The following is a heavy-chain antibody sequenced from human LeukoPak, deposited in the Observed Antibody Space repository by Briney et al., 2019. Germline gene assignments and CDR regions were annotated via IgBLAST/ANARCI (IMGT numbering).Heavy chain of an antibody. J-gene: IGHJ4*02. CDR3: ARHGTDYYGSGSYYYFDY. Sequence: SETLSLTCTVSGGSISSSSYYWGWIRQPPGKGLGWFGSIYYSGSTYYNPSLKSRVTISVDTPKNQFSLKLSSVTAADTAVYYCARHGTDYYGSGSYYYFDYWGQGTLVTVSS. CDR2: IYYSGST. V-gene: IGHV4-39*01. CDR1: GGSISSSSYY. D-gene: IGHD3-10*01.